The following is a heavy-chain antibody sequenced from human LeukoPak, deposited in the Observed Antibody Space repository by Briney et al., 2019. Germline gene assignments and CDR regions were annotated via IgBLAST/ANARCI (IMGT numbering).Heavy chain of an antibody. CDR3: ARAGSNSYGVHFDY. D-gene: IGHD5-18*01. CDR1: GFSFSAYG. J-gene: IGHJ4*02. V-gene: IGHV3-30*03. CDR2: ISYDGSNR. Sequence: GTSLRLSCAASGFSFSAYGMHWVRQAPGKGLEWVAVISYDGSNRYYADSVKGRFTISRDNSKNTLYLQMNSLRAEDTAVYYCARAGSNSYGVHFDYWGQGTLVTVSS.